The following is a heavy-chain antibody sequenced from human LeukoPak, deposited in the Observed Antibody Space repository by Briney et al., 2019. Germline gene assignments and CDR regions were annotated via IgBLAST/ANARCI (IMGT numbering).Heavy chain of an antibody. D-gene: IGHD3-16*01. CDR2: INHSGST. CDR3: ARGRWGSFDY. J-gene: IGHJ4*02. Sequence: SEILSLTCAVYGGSFSGYYWSWIRQPPGKGLEWIGEINHSGSTNYNPSLKSRVTISVDTSKNQFSLKLSSVTAADTAVYYCARGRWGSFDYWGQGTLVTVSS. V-gene: IGHV4-34*01. CDR1: GGSFSGYY.